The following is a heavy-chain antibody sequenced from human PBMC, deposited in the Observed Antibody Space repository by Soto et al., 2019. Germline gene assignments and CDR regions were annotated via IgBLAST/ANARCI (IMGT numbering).Heavy chain of an antibody. V-gene: IGHV1-24*01. CDR3: ATVDPHSYDFGSGLCY. Sequence: QVPLVQSGAEVKKPGASVKVSCKVSGYTLTELSMHWVRQAPGKGLEWMGGFGPEDGETIYAQKFQGRVTMTEETSTDTDYMELSRLRSEDTAVYYCATVDPHSYDFGSGLCYWGQGTLVTVSS. J-gene: IGHJ4*02. CDR1: GYTLTELS. D-gene: IGHD3-3*01. CDR2: FGPEDGET.